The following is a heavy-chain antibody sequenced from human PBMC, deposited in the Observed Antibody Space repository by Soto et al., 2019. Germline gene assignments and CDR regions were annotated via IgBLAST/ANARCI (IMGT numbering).Heavy chain of an antibody. Sequence: EVQLLESGGSLVHPGGSLRLSCAASGFSFSYFAMSWVRQAPGKGLGWVAAISGSGGNTYCADSVKGRFTISRDNSKNTLFLQMNSLRDEDTAVYYCAKDRGGSGWSTLDHWGQGTLVTVSS. J-gene: IGHJ4*02. D-gene: IGHD6-19*01. V-gene: IGHV3-23*01. CDR1: GFSFSYFA. CDR2: ISGSGGNT. CDR3: AKDRGGSGWSTLDH.